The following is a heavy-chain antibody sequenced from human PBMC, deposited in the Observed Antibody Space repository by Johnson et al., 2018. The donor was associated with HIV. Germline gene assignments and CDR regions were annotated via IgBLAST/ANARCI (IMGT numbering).Heavy chain of an antibody. V-gene: IGHV3-33*08. D-gene: IGHD1-26*01. CDR2: IWYDGTNK. J-gene: IGHJ3*02. CDR1: GFTFSSYD. Sequence: QVQLVESGGDLVQPGGSLRLSCAASGFTFSSYDMYWVRQAPGKGLEWVAVIWYDGTNKYYADSVKGRFTISRDNSKNTLYLQMNSLRAEETAVYYCANGGSYSAADDAFDIWGQGTMVTVSS. CDR3: ANGGSYSAADDAFDI.